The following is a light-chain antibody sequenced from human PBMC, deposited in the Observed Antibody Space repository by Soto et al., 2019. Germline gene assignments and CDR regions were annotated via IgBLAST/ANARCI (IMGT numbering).Light chain of an antibody. J-gene: IGKJ5*01. CDR1: QSVSSN. CDR3: QQYNNLPHT. CDR2: GAS. V-gene: IGKV3-15*01. Sequence: EIVMTQSPVTLSVSPGERATLSCRASQSVSSNLAWYQQKPGQAPRLLFYGASTRATGIPARFSGGGSGTEFTLTVSSLQSEDFALYYCQQYNNLPHTFGQGTRLEIK.